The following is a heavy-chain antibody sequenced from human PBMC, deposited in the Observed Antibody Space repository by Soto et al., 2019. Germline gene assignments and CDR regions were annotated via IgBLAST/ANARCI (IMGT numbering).Heavy chain of an antibody. Sequence: QVQLVESGGGVVQPGRSLRLSCAASGFTFSSYGMHWVRQAPGKGLEWVAVIWYDGSNKYYADSVKGRFTISRDNSKNTLYLHMNSLRAEDTAVYYCARNYYDSSGLDYWGQGSLVTVSS. V-gene: IGHV3-33*01. D-gene: IGHD3-22*01. CDR2: IWYDGSNK. CDR3: ARNYYDSSGLDY. CDR1: GFTFSSYG. J-gene: IGHJ4*02.